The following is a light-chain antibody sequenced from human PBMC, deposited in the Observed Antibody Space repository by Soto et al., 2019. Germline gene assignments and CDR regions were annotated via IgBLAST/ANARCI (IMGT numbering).Light chain of an antibody. V-gene: IGKV1-5*03. CDR2: KAS. CDR3: QQYGSYSPWT. CDR1: QSISSW. J-gene: IGKJ1*01. Sequence: DIQMTQSPSTLSASVGDRVTITCRASQSISSWLAWYQQKPGKAPKLLIYKASSLESGVPSRFSGSGSGTEFTLTISSLQPDDFAIYYCQQYGSYSPWTFGQGTKVEIK.